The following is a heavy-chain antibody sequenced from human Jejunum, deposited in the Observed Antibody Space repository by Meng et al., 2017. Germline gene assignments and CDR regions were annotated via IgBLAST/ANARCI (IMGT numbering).Heavy chain of an antibody. V-gene: IGHV3-30*01. Sequence: VQLVGAGGGVVQPGRSLRLSCTASGFTFRSFAMQWVRQAPGKGLEWVAVISYDGSNNYYADSVMGRFTISRDNSKNTLYLEMNSLRPEDTAVYYCVYGPDYWGQGTLVTVSS. CDR3: VYGPDY. CDR1: GFTFRSFA. D-gene: IGHD2/OR15-2a*01. J-gene: IGHJ4*02. CDR2: ISYDGSNN.